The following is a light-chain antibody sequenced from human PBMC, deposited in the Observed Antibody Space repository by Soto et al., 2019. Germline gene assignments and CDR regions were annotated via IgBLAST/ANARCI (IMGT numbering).Light chain of an antibody. CDR1: QTISGW. Sequence: DIQMTQSPSTLSASVGDTVTITCRASQTISGWLAWYQKRPGKAPNLLIFDASTLESGVPSKFSGSGSGTTFTLTISSLQSDDFATYYCLQYNGYYRTFGQGNKVEIK. J-gene: IGKJ1*01. V-gene: IGKV1-5*01. CDR2: DAS. CDR3: LQYNGYYRT.